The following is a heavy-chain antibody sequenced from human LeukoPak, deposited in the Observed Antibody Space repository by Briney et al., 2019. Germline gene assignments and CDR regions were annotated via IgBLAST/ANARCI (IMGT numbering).Heavy chain of an antibody. V-gene: IGHV3-7*01. CDR1: GFTFSSYW. Sequence: GGSLRLSCAASGFTFSSYWMSWVRQAPGKGLEWVANIKQDGSEKYYVDSVKGRFTISRDNAKNSLYLQMNSLRAEDTAVYYCARDLGIAAAVFDYWGQGTLATVSS. CDR3: ARDLGIAAAVFDY. CDR2: IKQDGSEK. D-gene: IGHD6-13*01. J-gene: IGHJ4*02.